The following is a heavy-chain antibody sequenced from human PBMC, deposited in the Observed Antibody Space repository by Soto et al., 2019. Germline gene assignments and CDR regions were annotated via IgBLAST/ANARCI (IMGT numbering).Heavy chain of an antibody. CDR2: INHSGST. V-gene: IGHV4-34*01. CDR3: ARPSMAARRWKTGWGFGP. D-gene: IGHD6-6*01. J-gene: IGHJ5*02. Sequence: SETLSLTCAVYGGSFSGYYWSWIRQPPGKGLEWIGEINHSGSTNYNPSLKSRVTISVDTSKNQFSLKLSSVTAADTAVYFCARPSMAARRWKTGWGFGPWGQGTLVTVSS. CDR1: GGSFSGYY.